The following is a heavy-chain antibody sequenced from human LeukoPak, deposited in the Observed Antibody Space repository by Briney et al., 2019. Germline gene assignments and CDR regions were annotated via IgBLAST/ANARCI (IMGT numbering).Heavy chain of an antibody. CDR3: ARWNPRSVVAATNWFDP. Sequence: PGGSLRLSCAASGFTVSSNYMSWVCQAPGKGLEWVSVIYSGGSTYYADSVKGRFTISRDNSKNTLYLQMNSLRAEDTAVYYCARWNPRSVVAATNWFDPWGQGTLVTVSS. V-gene: IGHV3-66*01. J-gene: IGHJ5*02. CDR2: IYSGGST. CDR1: GFTVSSNY. D-gene: IGHD2-15*01.